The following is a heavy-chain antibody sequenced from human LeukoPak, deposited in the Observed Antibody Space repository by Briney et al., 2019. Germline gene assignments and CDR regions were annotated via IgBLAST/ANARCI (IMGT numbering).Heavy chain of an antibody. CDR1: GFTFSSYS. D-gene: IGHD3-22*01. CDR3: ARGTYYYDSSGYYRDDY. CDR2: ISSSSSYI. V-gene: IGHV3-21*01. J-gene: IGHJ4*02. Sequence: PGGSLRLSCAASGFTFSSYSMNWVRQAPGKGLEWVSSISSSSSYIYYADSVKGRSTISRDNAKNSLYLQMNSLRAEDTAVYYCARGTYYYDSSGYYRDDYWGQGTLVTVSS.